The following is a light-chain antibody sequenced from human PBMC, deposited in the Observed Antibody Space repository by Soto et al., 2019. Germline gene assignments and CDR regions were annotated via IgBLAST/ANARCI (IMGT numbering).Light chain of an antibody. J-gene: IGKJ1*01. CDR1: QSISSW. V-gene: IGKV1-5*01. CDR3: QQYNSYWT. Sequence: IPMTQSPSTLTASLVHIVTISCRASQSISSWLAWYQQPPGKAPKLLIYDASSLESGVPSRFSGSGSGTDSTIAISSLQPDDFATYYCQQYNSYWTLGQGTKVDIK. CDR2: DAS.